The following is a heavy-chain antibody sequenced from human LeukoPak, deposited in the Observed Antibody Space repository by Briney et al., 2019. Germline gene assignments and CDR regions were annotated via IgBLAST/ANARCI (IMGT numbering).Heavy chain of an antibody. J-gene: IGHJ4*02. Sequence: GGSLRPSCAASGFTVSSNYMSWARQAPGKGLEWVSVIYSGGSTYYADSVKGRFTISRDNSKNTLYLQMNSLRAEDTAVYYCARSSIAARPFDYWGQGTLVTVSS. CDR1: GFTVSSNY. CDR3: ARSSIAARPFDY. D-gene: IGHD6-6*01. CDR2: IYSGGST. V-gene: IGHV3-53*01.